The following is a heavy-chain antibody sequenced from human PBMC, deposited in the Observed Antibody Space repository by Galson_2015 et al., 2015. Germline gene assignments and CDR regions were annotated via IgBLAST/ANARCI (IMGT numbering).Heavy chain of an antibody. Sequence: SLRLSCASSGFTFSNYAMNWVRQAPGRGLEWVSGISGTIGSTNYGESVRGRFTISRDKSKNTVYLQMNTLRVDDTAIYYCAKGATSSWSGYSYSFDYWGQGILVTVSS. CDR2: ISGTIGST. J-gene: IGHJ4*02. D-gene: IGHD3-3*01. CDR3: AKGATSSWSGYSYSFDY. CDR1: GFTFSNYA. V-gene: IGHV3-23*01.